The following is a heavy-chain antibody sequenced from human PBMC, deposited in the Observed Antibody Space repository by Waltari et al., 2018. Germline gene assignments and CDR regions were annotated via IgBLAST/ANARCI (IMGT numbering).Heavy chain of an antibody. D-gene: IGHD3-3*01. Sequence: EVQLVQSGAEVKKPGATVKISCKVSGYTFTDYYMHWVQQAPGKGLEWMGLVDPEDGATIDSEQFQGRVTITADTSTDTAYMELSSLRAEDTAVYYCATPQLGDFWSGLTDYWGQGTLVTVSS. CDR2: VDPEDGAT. CDR1: GYTFTDYY. CDR3: ATPQLGDFWSGLTDY. V-gene: IGHV1-69-2*01. J-gene: IGHJ4*02.